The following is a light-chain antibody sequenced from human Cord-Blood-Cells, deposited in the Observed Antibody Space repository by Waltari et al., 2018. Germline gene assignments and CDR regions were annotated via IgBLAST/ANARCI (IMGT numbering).Light chain of an antibody. CDR1: SLRSYY. CDR2: GKN. V-gene: IGLV3-19*01. J-gene: IGLJ2*01. CDR3: NSRDSSGNHVV. Sequence: SSELTQDPAVSVALGQPVRITCQGDSLRSYYASWYQQKPGQAPVLVIYGKNNRPSAIPDRFSGSSSGNTASLTITGAQAEDEADYDCNSRDSSGNHVVFGGGTKLTVL.